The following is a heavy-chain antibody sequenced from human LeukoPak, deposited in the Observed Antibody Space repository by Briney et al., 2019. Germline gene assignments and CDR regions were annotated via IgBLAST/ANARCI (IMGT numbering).Heavy chain of an antibody. D-gene: IGHD3-22*01. J-gene: IGHJ4*02. CDR2: ISGSGGST. CDR1: GFTFSSYA. CDR3: AKDDSSGYYPPSSDY. V-gene: IGHV3-23*01. Sequence: PGGSLRLSCAASGFTFSSYAMSWVRQAPGKGLEWVSAISGSGGSTYYADSVKGRFTISRDNSKNTLYLQMNSLRAEDTAIYYCAKDDSSGYYPPSSDYWGQGTLVTVSS.